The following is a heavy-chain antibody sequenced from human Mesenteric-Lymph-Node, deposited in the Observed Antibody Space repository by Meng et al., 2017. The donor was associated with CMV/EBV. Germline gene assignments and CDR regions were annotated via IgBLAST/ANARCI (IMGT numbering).Heavy chain of an antibody. CDR3: ARADSGMILDF. Sequence: SETLSLTCSVSGDSIRSISSYWGWIRQPPGKGLEWIGSMYYSGNSHYNPSLESRVTISVDTSKNQFSLKVTSVTAADTAVYYCARADSGMILDFWGQGALVTVSS. V-gene: IGHV4-39*07. CDR2: MYYSGNS. J-gene: IGHJ4*02. D-gene: IGHD3/OR15-3a*01. CDR1: GDSIRSISSY.